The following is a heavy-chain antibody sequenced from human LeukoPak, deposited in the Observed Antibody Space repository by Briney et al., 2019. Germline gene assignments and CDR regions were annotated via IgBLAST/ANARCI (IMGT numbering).Heavy chain of an antibody. CDR3: ARDVARIGVSGDWFDP. V-gene: IGHV3-48*02. Sequence: PGGSLRLSCAASGFTFSSYAMNWVRQAPGKGLEWVSYISNTGGIIHYGGSVKGRFTISRDNVKNLLYLQMNSLRDEDTAVYYCARDVARIGVSGDWFDPWGQGTLVTVSS. J-gene: IGHJ5*02. D-gene: IGHD6-19*01. CDR2: ISNTGGII. CDR1: GFTFSSYA.